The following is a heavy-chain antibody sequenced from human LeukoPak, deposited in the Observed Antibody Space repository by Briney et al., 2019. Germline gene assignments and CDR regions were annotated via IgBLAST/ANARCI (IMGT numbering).Heavy chain of an antibody. CDR2: IWYDGSNK. D-gene: IGHD6-19*01. Sequence: RGSLRLSCAASGFTFSSYGMHWVRQAPRKGLEWVAVIWYDGSNKYYADSVKGRFTISRDNSKNTLYLQMNSLRAEDTAVYYCASTSGWYERIDYWGQGTLVTVSS. V-gene: IGHV3-33*01. CDR3: ASTSGWYERIDY. J-gene: IGHJ4*02. CDR1: GFTFSSYG.